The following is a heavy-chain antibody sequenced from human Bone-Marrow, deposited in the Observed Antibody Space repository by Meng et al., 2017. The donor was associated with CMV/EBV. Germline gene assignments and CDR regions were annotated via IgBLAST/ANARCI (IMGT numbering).Heavy chain of an antibody. CDR2: TYYRSKWNN. V-gene: IGHV6-1*01. CDR3: ARGGPYWFDP. CDR1: EDSVSSNSAT. J-gene: IGHJ5*02. D-gene: IGHD3-16*01. Sequence: CAISEDSVSSNSATWNWIRQSPSRGLEWLGRTYYRSKWNNDYAISVKSRMTINPYTSKNQFSLHLNSVTPEDTAVYYCARGGPYWFDPWGQGTLVTVSS.